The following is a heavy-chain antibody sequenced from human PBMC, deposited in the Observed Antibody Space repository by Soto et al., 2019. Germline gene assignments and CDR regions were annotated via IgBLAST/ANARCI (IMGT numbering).Heavy chain of an antibody. CDR3: VRGLGNSDH. CDR2: IDSYGSST. Sequence: EVQLVESGGGLVQPGGSLRLSCVASGFTFSSYWMHWVRQVPGKEPVWVSFIDSYGSSTRYADSVRGRFTISRDNAKNTLYLLMNSLRVEDTAVYYCVRGLGNSDHWGQGTLVTVSS. J-gene: IGHJ4*02. V-gene: IGHV3-74*01. CDR1: GFTFSSYW.